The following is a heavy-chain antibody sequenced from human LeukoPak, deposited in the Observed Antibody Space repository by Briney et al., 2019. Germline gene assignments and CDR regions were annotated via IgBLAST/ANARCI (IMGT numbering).Heavy chain of an antibody. J-gene: IGHJ5*02. CDR3: AKDPCHL. V-gene: IGHV3-30*02. CDR1: GFIFNSYG. Sequence: QTGGSLRLSCAASGFIFNSYGMHWVRQAPGKGLEWVAFIRYDGTYKYYADSARGRFTISRDNSKNTLYLQMNSLRPEDTAVYYCAKDPCHLWGQGTLVTVSS. CDR2: IRYDGTYK.